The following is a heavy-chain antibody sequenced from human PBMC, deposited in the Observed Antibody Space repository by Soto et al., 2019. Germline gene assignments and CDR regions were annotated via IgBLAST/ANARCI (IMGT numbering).Heavy chain of an antibody. Sequence: EVQLVESGGGLVKPGRSLRLSCTTTGFTFGEYPMSWFRQAPGKGLEWVGFIRSTGYGATTEYAASVKGRFTISRDNAKSSVYLQMNSLRAEDTAIYYCAREELNCGGDCFAFWGQGALVTVS. CDR1: GFTFGEYP. V-gene: IGHV3-49*05. CDR3: AREELNCGGDCFAF. J-gene: IGHJ4*02. CDR2: IRSTGYGATT. D-gene: IGHD2-21*01.